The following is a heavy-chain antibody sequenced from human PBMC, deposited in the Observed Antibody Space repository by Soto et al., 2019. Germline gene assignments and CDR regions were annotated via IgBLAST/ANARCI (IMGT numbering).Heavy chain of an antibody. Sequence: QVQPVESGGGVVQPGRSLRLSCAASGFTFSNSAMHWVRQTPDKGLEWVAFLSYDGSHNYYADSVKGRFTISRDNSKNTLYLQMNSLRVEDTAVYYCAKDRSTVFGVVTCYFDYWGQGTLVTVSS. CDR2: LSYDGSHN. V-gene: IGHV3-30*18. J-gene: IGHJ4*02. CDR1: GFTFSNSA. D-gene: IGHD3-3*01. CDR3: AKDRSTVFGVVTCYFDY.